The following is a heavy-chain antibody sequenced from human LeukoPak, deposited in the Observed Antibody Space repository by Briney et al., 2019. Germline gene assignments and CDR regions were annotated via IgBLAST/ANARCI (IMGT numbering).Heavy chain of an antibody. V-gene: IGHV3-23*01. CDR3: AKELDSSGYFDY. J-gene: IGHJ4*02. CDR1: GFTFSSYA. CDR2: ISGSGGST. Sequence: GGSLRLSCAASGFTFSSYAMSWVRQAPGKGLEWVSGISGSGGSTYHADSVKGRFTISRDNSKNTLYLQMNSLRAEDTAVYYCAKELDSSGYFDYWGQGTLVTVSS. D-gene: IGHD3-22*01.